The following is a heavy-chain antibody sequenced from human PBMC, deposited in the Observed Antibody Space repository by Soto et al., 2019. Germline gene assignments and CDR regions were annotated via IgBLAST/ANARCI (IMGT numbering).Heavy chain of an antibody. CDR2: IKSKTDGGTT. Sequence: EVQLVESGGGLVQPGGSLRLSCAASGFTFSNAWMSWVRQAPGKGLEWAGRIKSKTDGGTTDYAAPVKGRFTILRDSSKNTRYLQMNSVKTEDTAVYYCTTAMDTAMVIYYYYGMDVWGKGTTVTVSS. D-gene: IGHD5-18*01. CDR1: GFTFSNAW. V-gene: IGHV3-15*01. J-gene: IGHJ6*04. CDR3: TTAMDTAMVIYYYYGMDV.